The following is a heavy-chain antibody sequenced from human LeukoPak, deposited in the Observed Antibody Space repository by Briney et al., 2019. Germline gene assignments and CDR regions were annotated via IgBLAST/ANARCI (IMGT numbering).Heavy chain of an antibody. V-gene: IGHV3-21*04. CDR1: GFRRIDYV. CDR2: IDTGSTRN. D-gene: IGHD3-10*01. CDR3: ARGGIRGVLMEY. Sequence: PGGSLRLSCASSGFRRIDYVMNWVRPAPGKGLEWVSSIDTGSTRNHDAVSVKGRFSLCRDDTKNSLCLQMNSLRGDDTAVYYCARGGIRGVLMEYWGQGTLVTVSS. J-gene: IGHJ4*02.